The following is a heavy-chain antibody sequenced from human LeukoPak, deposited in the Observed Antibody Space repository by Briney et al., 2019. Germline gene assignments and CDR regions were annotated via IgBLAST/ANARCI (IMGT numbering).Heavy chain of an antibody. D-gene: IGHD2-8*01. V-gene: IGHV3-30*02. CDR1: GFTFSTSG. CDR3: ANFLKAPDCSNGVCRGY. CDR2: IRSDGSNT. J-gene: IGHJ4*02. Sequence: PGGSLRLSCTAPGFTFSTSGIHWVRQGPAKGLEWVAFIRSDGSNTYYADSVKGRFTISRDNSENTLYLQMTSLRAEDTALYYCANFLKAPDCSNGVCRGYWGQGTLVIVSS.